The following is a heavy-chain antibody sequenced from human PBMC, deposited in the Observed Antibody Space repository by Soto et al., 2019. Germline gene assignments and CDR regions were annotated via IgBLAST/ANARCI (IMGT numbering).Heavy chain of an antibody. CDR1: GFTFSSYS. J-gene: IGHJ5*02. CDR2: ITSSSSYI. CDR3: SRSGLLELQPYWFGP. D-gene: IGHD1-7*01. Sequence: EVQLVESGEGLVQPGGSLRLSCAASGFTFSSYSMNWVRQAPGKGLEWVASITSSSSYIYYADSVKGRFTISRDNAKNSLYLQRNGLRAEDTAVYYRSRSGLLELQPYWFGPWGQGTLVPGSS. V-gene: IGHV3-21*01.